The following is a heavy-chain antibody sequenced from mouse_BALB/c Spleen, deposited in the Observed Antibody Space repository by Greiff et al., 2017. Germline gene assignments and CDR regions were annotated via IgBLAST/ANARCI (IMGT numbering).Heavy chain of an antibody. CDR2: IDPANGNT. CDR3: ARGGYGLYYAMDY. D-gene: IGHD2-10*02. V-gene: IGHV14-3*02. J-gene: IGHJ4*01. Sequence: EVKLQQSGAELVKPGASVKLSCTASGFNIKDTYMHWVKQRPEQGLEWIGRIDPANGNTKYDPKFQGKATITADTSSNTAYLQLSSLTSEDTAVYYCARGGYGLYYAMDYWGQGTSVTVSS. CDR1: GFNIKDTY.